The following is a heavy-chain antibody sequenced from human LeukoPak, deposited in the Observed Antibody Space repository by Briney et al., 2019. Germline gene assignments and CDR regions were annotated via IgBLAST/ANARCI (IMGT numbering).Heavy chain of an antibody. Sequence: GGSLRLSCSASGFTFINYAMTWVRQGPGKRLEWVSGVSGSGDGTDYADSVRGRFTISRDSSKNTVFLQMNSLRAEDTAMYYCAKERSDSNDYYNFDYWGQGTLVTVSS. J-gene: IGHJ4*02. CDR3: AKERSDSNDYYNFDY. CDR1: GFTFINYA. V-gene: IGHV3-23*01. CDR2: VSGSGDGT. D-gene: IGHD3-22*01.